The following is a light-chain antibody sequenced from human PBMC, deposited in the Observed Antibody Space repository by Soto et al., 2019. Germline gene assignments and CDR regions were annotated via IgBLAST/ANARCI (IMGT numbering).Light chain of an antibody. CDR3: CSFAGRTEV. V-gene: IGLV2-11*01. CDR2: DVN. J-gene: IGLJ2*01. Sequence: QSALTQPRSVSGSPGQSVTISCTGTNSDVGGYNYVSWYQQHPGQAPRLIIYDVNKRPSGVPNRFSGSKSGNTASLTISGLQADDESDYYCCSFAGRTEVFGGGTKVTVL. CDR1: NSDVGGYNY.